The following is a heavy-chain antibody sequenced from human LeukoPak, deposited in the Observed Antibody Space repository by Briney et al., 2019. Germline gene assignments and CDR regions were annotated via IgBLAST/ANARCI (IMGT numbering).Heavy chain of an antibody. CDR1: GFSVDSNY. Sequence: GGSLRLSCSASGFSVDSNYMSWVRQAPGKGLEWVSVIYSNGKEYYAESAKGRFTISRDISKNSLDLQMNRLRGEGTAVYYCARESPTSGIDSWGQETLVILSS. D-gene: IGHD2-15*01. CDR2: IYSNGKE. V-gene: IGHV3-53*01. J-gene: IGHJ5*01. CDR3: ARESPTSGIDS.